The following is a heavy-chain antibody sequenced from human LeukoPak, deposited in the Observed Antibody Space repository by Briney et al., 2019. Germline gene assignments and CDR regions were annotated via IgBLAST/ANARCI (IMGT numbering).Heavy chain of an antibody. Sequence: SETLSLTCTVSGGSISSYYWSWIRQPPGKGLEWIGYIYYSGSTNYIPSLKSRVTISVDTSKNQFSLKLSSVTAADTAVYYCARSTVGAGTPYYFDYWGQGTLVTVSS. J-gene: IGHJ4*02. CDR2: IYYSGST. CDR1: GGSISSYY. V-gene: IGHV4-59*01. D-gene: IGHD2-15*01. CDR3: ARSTVGAGTPYYFDY.